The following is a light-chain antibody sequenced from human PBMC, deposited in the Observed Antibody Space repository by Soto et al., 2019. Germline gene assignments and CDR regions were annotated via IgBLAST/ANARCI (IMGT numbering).Light chain of an antibody. CDR1: QSISSY. J-gene: IGKJ2*01. CDR3: QQSHSTPYT. V-gene: IGKV1-39*01. Sequence: DIQMTPSPSSLSAAVGDRVTITCRASQSISSYLNWYPQKPGKAPRLLIYASSSLQSGVPSRFSGSGSGTAFTFTISSLQAGDSATYFCQQSHSTPYTFGQGTKVDSK. CDR2: ASS.